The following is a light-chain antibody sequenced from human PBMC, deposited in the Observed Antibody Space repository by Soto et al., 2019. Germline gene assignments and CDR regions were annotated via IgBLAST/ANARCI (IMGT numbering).Light chain of an antibody. Sequence: EVVVTQSTDTLSVSPGERATLSCRASQSVSRKLAWYQQTRGQAPRLLIYGASTRATGVPARFSGSGSGTEFTLTISSLQSEDFAVYYCHHYYNWPRTFGQGTKVDIK. J-gene: IGKJ1*01. V-gene: IGKV3-15*01. CDR2: GAS. CDR3: HHYYNWPRT. CDR1: QSVSRK.